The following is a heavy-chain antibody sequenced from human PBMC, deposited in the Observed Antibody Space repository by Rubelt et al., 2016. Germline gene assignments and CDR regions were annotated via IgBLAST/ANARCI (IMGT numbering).Heavy chain of an antibody. CDR2: IKPNSGGK. CDR3: ARFAIGGHSSGYLFDY. V-gene: IGHV1-2*02. Sequence: QVQLVQSGAEVKKPGASVKVSCKASGYTFTGYYMHWLRQAPGQGLEWMGWIKPNSGGKNYAQKFQGRVTMTRDTSISTAYMELSRLRSDDTAVYYCARFAIGGHSSGYLFDYWGQGTLVTVSS. D-gene: IGHD3-22*01. J-gene: IGHJ4*02. CDR1: GYTFTGYY.